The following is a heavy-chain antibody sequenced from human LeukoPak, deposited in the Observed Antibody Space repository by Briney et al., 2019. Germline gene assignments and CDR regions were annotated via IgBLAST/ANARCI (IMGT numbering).Heavy chain of an antibody. CDR3: AREGKDYGDYVHY. D-gene: IGHD4-17*01. J-gene: IGHJ4*02. CDR2: ISSNGGST. CDR1: GFTFSSYA. V-gene: IGHV3-64*01. Sequence: PGGSLRLSCAASGFTFSSYAMHWVRQAPGKGLEYVSAISSNGGSTYYANSVKGRFTISRDNSKNTLYLQMGSLRAEDTAVYYCAREGKDYGDYVHYWGQGTLVTVSS.